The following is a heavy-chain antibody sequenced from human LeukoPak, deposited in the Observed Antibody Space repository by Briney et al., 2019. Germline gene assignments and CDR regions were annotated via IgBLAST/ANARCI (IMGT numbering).Heavy chain of an antibody. J-gene: IGHJ4*02. D-gene: IGHD3-22*01. CDR1: GGSVSSGSYY. CDR3: ARFYYDSSGFYYYFDY. Sequence: PSETLSLTCTVSGGSVSSGSYYWRWIRQPPGKGLEWVGYIYYTGSTNYNPSLKSRVTISVDTSKNQFSLKLSSVTAADTAVYYCARFYYDSSGFYYYFDYWGQGALVTVSS. V-gene: IGHV4-61*01. CDR2: IYYTGST.